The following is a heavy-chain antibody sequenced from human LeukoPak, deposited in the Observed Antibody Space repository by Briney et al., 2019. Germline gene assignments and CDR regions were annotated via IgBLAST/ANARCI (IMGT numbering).Heavy chain of an antibody. D-gene: IGHD2-2*01. CDR2: IIPIFGTA. J-gene: IGHJ6*03. Sequence: ASVKVSCKASGGTFSSYAISWVRQAPGQGLEWMGGIIPIFGTANYAQKFQGRVTITADKSTSTAYMELSSLRSEDTAVYYCARDLEGYCSSTSCYRDYYYYYMDVWGKGTTVTVSS. CDR1: GGTFSSYA. CDR3: ARDLEGYCSSTSCYRDYYYYYMDV. V-gene: IGHV1-69*06.